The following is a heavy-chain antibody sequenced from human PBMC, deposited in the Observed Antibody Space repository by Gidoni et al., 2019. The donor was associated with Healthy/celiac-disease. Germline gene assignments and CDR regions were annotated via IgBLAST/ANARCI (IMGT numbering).Heavy chain of an antibody. J-gene: IGHJ6*02. CDR1: GWSFSGYS. D-gene: IGHD3-9*01. CDR2: INHSGST. CDR3: ARTILTGYRLYYYYYGMDV. V-gene: IGHV4-34*01. Sequence: QVQLQQWVAGLLKPSQPLSLTCAVYGWSFSGYSWSWMRQPPGKGLEWIGEINHSGSTNYNPSLKSRVTISVDTSKNQFSLKLSSVNAADTAVYYCARTILTGYRLYYYYYGMDVWGQGTTVTVSS.